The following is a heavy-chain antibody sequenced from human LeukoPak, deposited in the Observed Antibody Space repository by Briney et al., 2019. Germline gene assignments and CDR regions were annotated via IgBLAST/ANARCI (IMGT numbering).Heavy chain of an antibody. CDR3: AREGYSSSSPYYYYGMDV. CDR1: GFTFSDYY. V-gene: IGHV3-11*01. CDR2: ISSSGSTI. D-gene: IGHD6-6*01. Sequence: PGGSLRLSCAASGFTFSDYYMSWIRQAPGKGLEWVLYISSSGSTIYYADSVKGRFTISRDNAKNSLYLQMNSLRAEDTAVYYCAREGYSSSSPYYYYGMDVWGQGTTVTVSS. J-gene: IGHJ6*02.